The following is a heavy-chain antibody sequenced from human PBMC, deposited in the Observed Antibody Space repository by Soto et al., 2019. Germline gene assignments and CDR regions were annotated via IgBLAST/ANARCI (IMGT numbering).Heavy chain of an antibody. V-gene: IGHV1-18*01. Sequence: QVPLVQSGAEVKKPGASVNVSCEASGYTFTSYGINWVRQPPGQGLQWMGWISAYNGNTNYAKKLQGRVTMTTDTSTSTAYMELRSLRSEDTAVYYCARVVSYYMTHWGQGTLVTVSS. CDR2: ISAYNGNT. J-gene: IGHJ4*02. D-gene: IGHD3-10*01. CDR1: GYTFTSYG. CDR3: ARVVSYYMTH.